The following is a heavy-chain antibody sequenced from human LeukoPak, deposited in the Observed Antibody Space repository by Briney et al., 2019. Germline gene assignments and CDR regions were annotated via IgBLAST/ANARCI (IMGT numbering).Heavy chain of an antibody. CDR1: GGTLSGYS. CDR3: ARADYDLASLRLDVFDM. CDR2: TIPIFGTT. J-gene: IGHJ3*02. Sequence: SVKVSCKASGGTLSGYSMNWVRQAPGQGLEWMGGTIPIFGTTKYAQKFQGRVTITADDSTDTVNMELRSLRSEDTAVYYCARADYDLASLRLDVFDMWGQGTMVTVSS. V-gene: IGHV1-69*13. D-gene: IGHD4-17*01.